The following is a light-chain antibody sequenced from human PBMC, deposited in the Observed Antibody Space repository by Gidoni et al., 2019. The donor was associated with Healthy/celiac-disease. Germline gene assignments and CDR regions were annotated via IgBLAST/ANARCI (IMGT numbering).Light chain of an antibody. V-gene: IGKV3-11*01. CDR1: QSVSSY. J-gene: IGKJ4*01. Sequence: EIVLTQSPATLSFSPGERATLSCRASQSVSSYLDWYQQKPGQAPRLLIYDASNRATGIPARFSGSGSGTDFTLTISSLEPEDFAVYYCQQRSNWPLTFXGXTKVEIK. CDR2: DAS. CDR3: QQRSNWPLT.